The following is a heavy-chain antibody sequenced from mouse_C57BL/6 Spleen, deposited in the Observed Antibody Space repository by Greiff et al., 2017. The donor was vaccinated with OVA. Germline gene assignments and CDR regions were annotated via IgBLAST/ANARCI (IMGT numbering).Heavy chain of an antibody. Sequence: QVQLKQSGPELVKPGASVKLSCKASGYTFTSYDINWVKQRPGQGLEWIGWIYPRDGSTKYNEKFKGKATLTVDTSSSTAYMELHSLTSEDSAVYFCARAVVATKFAYWGQGTLVTVSA. D-gene: IGHD1-1*01. V-gene: IGHV1-85*01. J-gene: IGHJ3*01. CDR3: ARAVVATKFAY. CDR1: GYTFTSYD. CDR2: IYPRDGST.